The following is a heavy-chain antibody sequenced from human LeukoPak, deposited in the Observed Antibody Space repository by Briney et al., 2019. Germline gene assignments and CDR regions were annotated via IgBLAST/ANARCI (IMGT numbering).Heavy chain of an antibody. CDR3: ARDSLEPQESHFDY. V-gene: IGHV3-30*04. J-gene: IGHJ4*02. CDR1: EFTFSSYA. D-gene: IGHD1-14*01. CDR2: ISYDGSNK. Sequence: PGGSLRLSCAASEFTFSSYAMVWVRQAPGKGLEWVAVISYDGSNKYYADSVKGRFTISRDNSKNTLYLQMNSLRAEDTAVYYCARDSLEPQESHFDYWGQGTLVTVSS.